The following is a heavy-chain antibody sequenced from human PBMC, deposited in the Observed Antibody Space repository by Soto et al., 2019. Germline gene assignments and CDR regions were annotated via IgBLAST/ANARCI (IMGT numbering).Heavy chain of an antibody. V-gene: IGHV5-10-1*01. CDR1: GYSFTSYW. D-gene: IGHD6-19*01. J-gene: IGHJ4*02. Sequence: PGESLKISCKGSGYSFTSYWISWVRQMPGKGLEWMGRIDPSDSYTNYSPSFQGHVTISADKSISTAYLQWSSLKASDTAMYYCARRAVADLRIDCWGQGTLVTVSS. CDR3: ARRAVADLRIDC. CDR2: IDPSDSYT.